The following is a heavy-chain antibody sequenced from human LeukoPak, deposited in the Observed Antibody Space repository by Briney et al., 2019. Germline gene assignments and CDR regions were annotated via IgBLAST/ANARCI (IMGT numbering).Heavy chain of an antibody. CDR1: GFTFSSYA. D-gene: IGHD3-10*01. V-gene: IGHV3-30*04. CDR3: AKGVWFGELLCAFDI. J-gene: IGHJ3*02. Sequence: GGSLRLSCAASGFTFSSYAMHWVRQAPGKGLEWVAVISYDGSNKYYADSVKGRFTISRDNSKNTLYLQMNSLRAEDTAVYYCAKGVWFGELLCAFDIWGQGTMVTVSS. CDR2: ISYDGSNK.